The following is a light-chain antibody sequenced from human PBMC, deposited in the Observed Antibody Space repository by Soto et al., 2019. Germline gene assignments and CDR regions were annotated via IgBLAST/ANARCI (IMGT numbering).Light chain of an antibody. J-gene: IGKJ2*01. V-gene: IGKV1-5*01. Sequence: DIQMTQSPSTLSASVGDRVTITCRASQSISSWLAWYQQKPGKAPKFLISNASNMESGVPSRFSGSGSGTEFTLTIDSLQHDDYATYYCQQYNNYPYTFGQGTTLEIK. CDR2: NAS. CDR1: QSISSW. CDR3: QQYNNYPYT.